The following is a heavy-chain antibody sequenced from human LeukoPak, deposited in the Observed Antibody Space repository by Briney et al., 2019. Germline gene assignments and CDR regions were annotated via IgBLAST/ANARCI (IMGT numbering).Heavy chain of an antibody. CDR1: GYTFTSYG. CDR2: ISGYNGNT. V-gene: IGHV1-18*01. CDR3: ARVPVWLTPTGWFDP. Sequence: ASVRVSCKASGYTFTSYGISWVRQAPGQGLEWMGWISGYNGNTNYAQKVQGRVTMTADTSTSTAFMELRSLRSDDTAVYYCARVPVWLTPTGWFDPWGQGTLVTVSS. D-gene: IGHD3-9*01. J-gene: IGHJ5*02.